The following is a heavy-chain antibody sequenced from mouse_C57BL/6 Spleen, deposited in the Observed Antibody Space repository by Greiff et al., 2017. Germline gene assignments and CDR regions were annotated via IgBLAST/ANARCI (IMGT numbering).Heavy chain of an antibody. CDR1: GYTFTDYN. V-gene: IGHV1-22*01. D-gene: IGHD2-4*01. CDR2: INPNNGGT. Sequence: VQLQQSGPELVKPGASVKMSCKASGYTFTDYNMHWVKQSHGKSLEWIGYINPNNGGTSYNQKFKGKATLTVNKSSSTAYMELRSLTSEDSAVYYWASGDYDYFGFAYWGQGTLVTVSA. CDR3: ASGDYDYFGFAY. J-gene: IGHJ3*01.